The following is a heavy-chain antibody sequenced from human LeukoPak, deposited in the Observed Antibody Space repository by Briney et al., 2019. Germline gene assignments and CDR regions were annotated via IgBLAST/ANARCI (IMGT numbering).Heavy chain of an antibody. J-gene: IGHJ4*02. D-gene: IGHD6-13*01. CDR3: ARDLRLYGSSGHFDY. CDR2: VLYDGSNK. CDR1: GFTFSSHA. V-gene: IGHV3-30*01. Sequence: GGSLRLSCAASGFTFSSHALHWVRQAPGKGLEWVAVVLYDGSNKFYADSVKGRFSISRDNSKNTLYLQMNSLRPEDTAVYYCARDLRLYGSSGHFDYWGQGTLVTVSS.